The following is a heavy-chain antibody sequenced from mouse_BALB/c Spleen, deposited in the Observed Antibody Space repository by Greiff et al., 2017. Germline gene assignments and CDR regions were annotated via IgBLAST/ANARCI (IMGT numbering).Heavy chain of an antibody. CDR2: IRSKSNNYAT. Sequence: EVKLVESGGGLVQPKGSLKLSCAASGFTFNTYAMNWVRQAPGKGLEWVARIRSKSNNYATYYADSVKDRFTISRDDSQSMLYLQMNNLKTEDTAMYYCVRGPNYYGSSYGFAYWGQGTLVTVSA. J-gene: IGHJ3*01. V-gene: IGHV10-1*02. CDR3: VRGPNYYGSSYGFAY. D-gene: IGHD1-1*01. CDR1: GFTFNTYA.